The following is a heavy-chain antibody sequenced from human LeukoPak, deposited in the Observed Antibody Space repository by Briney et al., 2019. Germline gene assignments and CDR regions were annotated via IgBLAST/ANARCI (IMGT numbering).Heavy chain of an antibody. CDR3: ARGRGTSGSNRDFYYYYYMDV. J-gene: IGHJ6*03. Sequence: ASVKVSCKESGYIFTDYAIHWLRPAPEQRPEWVGWMKAGKGNTKYSQKFQGRITLIRDTSAATAYMELSSLRHDDMAVYYCARGRGTSGSNRDFYYYYYMDVWGKGTTVTVSS. CDR1: GYIFTDYA. D-gene: IGHD2-15*01. V-gene: IGHV1-3*01. CDR2: MKAGKGNT.